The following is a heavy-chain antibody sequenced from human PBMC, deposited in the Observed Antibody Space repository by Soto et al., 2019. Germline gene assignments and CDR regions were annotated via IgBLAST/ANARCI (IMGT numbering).Heavy chain of an antibody. CDR1: GGSISSYY. CDR2: IYYSGST. CDR3: ARSRGGYFDY. D-gene: IGHD3-16*01. Sequence: SETLSLTCTVSGGSISSYYWSWIRQNPGKGLEWIGYIYYSGSTNYNPSLKSRVTISVDTSKNQFSLKLSSVTAADTAVYYCARSRGGYFDYWGQGTLVTVSS. J-gene: IGHJ4*02. V-gene: IGHV4-59*01.